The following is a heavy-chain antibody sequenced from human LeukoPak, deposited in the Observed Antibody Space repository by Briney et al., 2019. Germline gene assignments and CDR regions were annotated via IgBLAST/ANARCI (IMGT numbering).Heavy chain of an antibody. CDR3: ARDPPNYYDSSGYPDNFDY. CDR2: IIPILGIA. J-gene: IGHJ4*02. D-gene: IGHD3-22*01. V-gene: IGHV1-69*10. CDR1: GGTFSSYT. Sequence: SVKVSCKASGGTFSSYTISWVRQAPGQGLEWMGGIIPILGIANYAQKFQGRVTITADKSTSTAYMELSSLRSEDTAVYYCARDPPNYYDSSGYPDNFDYWGQGTLVTVSS.